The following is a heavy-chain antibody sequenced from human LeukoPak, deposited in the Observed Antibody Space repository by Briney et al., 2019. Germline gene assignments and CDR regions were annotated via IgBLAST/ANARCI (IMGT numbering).Heavy chain of an antibody. V-gene: IGHV3-23*01. D-gene: IGHD6-19*01. J-gene: IGHJ4*02. CDR1: GFTFSSYA. CDR2: ISGSGGST. CDR3: AKDPRAASSGWEAQSDY. Sequence: PGGSLRLSCAASGFTFSSYAMSWVRQAPGKGLEWVSAISGSGGSTYYADPVKGRFTISRDNSKNTLYLQMNSLRAEDTAVYYCAKDPRAASSGWEAQSDYWGQGTLVTVSS.